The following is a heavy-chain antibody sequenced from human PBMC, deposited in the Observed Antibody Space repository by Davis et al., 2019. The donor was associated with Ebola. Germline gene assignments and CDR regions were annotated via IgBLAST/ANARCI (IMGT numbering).Heavy chain of an antibody. D-gene: IGHD3-22*01. V-gene: IGHV1-2*06. J-gene: IGHJ6*02. CDR1: GYTFTGNY. CDR2: INPNSGGT. Sequence: ASVKVSCKASGYTFTGNYIQWVRQAPGQGLEWMGRINPNSGGTNYAQKFQGRVTMSRGTSTSTAYMEMSRLRSDDTAVYFCARGGITMMIVPRDYYYGLDVWGQGTTVTVSS. CDR3: ARGGITMMIVPRDYYYGLDV.